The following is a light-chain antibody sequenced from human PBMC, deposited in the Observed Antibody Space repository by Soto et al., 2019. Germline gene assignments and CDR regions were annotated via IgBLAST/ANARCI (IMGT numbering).Light chain of an antibody. CDR1: SSNIGAGYD. CDR3: QSYDSSLRNV. Sequence: QSVLTQPPSVSGAPGQRVTISCTGSSSNIGAGYDVHWYQQLPGTAPKLLIYGNSNRPSGVPDRFSGSKSGTSASLAITGLQAEDEADYYCQSYDSSLRNVFGTGTNVTVL. V-gene: IGLV1-40*01. J-gene: IGLJ1*01. CDR2: GNS.